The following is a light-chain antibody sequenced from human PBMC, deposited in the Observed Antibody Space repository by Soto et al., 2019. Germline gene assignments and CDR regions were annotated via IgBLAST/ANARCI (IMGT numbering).Light chain of an antibody. CDR2: GAS. V-gene: IGKV3-15*01. CDR1: QSVSSN. J-gene: IGKJ1*01. CDR3: QQYNNWPGKT. Sequence: EIVMTQSPATLSVSPGERATLSCRASQSVSSNLAWYQQKPGQAPRLLIYGASTRATGIPARFSGSGSGTEFTLTISSLQSEYFAVYYCQQYNNWPGKTFGQGTKVEIK.